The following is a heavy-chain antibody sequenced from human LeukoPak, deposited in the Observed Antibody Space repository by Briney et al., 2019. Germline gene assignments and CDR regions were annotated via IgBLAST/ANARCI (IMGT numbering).Heavy chain of an antibody. CDR2: IHSGGST. V-gene: IGHV3-66*01. CDR1: GFTVSSNY. J-gene: IGHJ6*02. Sequence: PGGSLRLSCAASGFTVSSNYMSWVRQAPGKGLEWVSVIHSGGSTYYADSVKGRFTISRDNSKNTLYLQMNSLRAEDTAVYYCAREFSTYYYDSSYVWGQGTTVTVSS. D-gene: IGHD3-22*01. CDR3: AREFSTYYYDSSYV.